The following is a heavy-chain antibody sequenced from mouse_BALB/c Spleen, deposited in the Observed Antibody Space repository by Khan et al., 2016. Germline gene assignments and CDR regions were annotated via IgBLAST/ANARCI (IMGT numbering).Heavy chain of an antibody. J-gene: IGHJ2*01. CDR1: GYTFTSYW. V-gene: IGHV1S81*02. CDR3: ARIKKIVATDFDY. D-gene: IGHD1-1*01. CDR2: TNPTNGRT. Sequence: QVQLKQSGAELVKAGASVKMSCKASGYTFTSYWMHWVKQRLGQGLEWFAETNPTNGRTYYNEKFKSKATLTVDNSSSTAYMLLCGPKFEDSAAYDCARIKKIVATDFDYGGQGTTLTVSS.